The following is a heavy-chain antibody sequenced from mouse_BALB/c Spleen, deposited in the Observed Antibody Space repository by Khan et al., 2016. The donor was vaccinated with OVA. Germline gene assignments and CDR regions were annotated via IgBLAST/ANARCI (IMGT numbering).Heavy chain of an antibody. CDR3: ARIKKIVATYFDY. CDR1: GYTFTSYC. Sequence: QVQLQQSGAELVKAGASVKMSCKASGYTFTSYCMHWVKQRLGQGLEWFAETNPTNGRTYYNEKFKSKATLTVDKSSSTAYMLLSGPTFEDTAVYYCARIKKIVATYFDYWGQGTTLTVSS. D-gene: IGHD1-1*01. J-gene: IGHJ2*01. V-gene: IGHV1S81*02. CDR2: TNPTNGRT.